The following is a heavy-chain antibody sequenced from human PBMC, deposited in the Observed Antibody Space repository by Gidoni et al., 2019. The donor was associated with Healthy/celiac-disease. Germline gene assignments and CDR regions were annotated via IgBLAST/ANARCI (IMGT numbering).Heavy chain of an antibody. CDR2: IYYSGST. CDR3: ASRRYQLLSRFDP. J-gene: IGHJ5*02. D-gene: IGHD2-2*01. Sequence: QLQLQESGPGLVQPSETLSPPCTVSGGSISSSSYYWGWIRQPPGKGLEWIGSIYYSGSTYYNPSLKSRVTISVDTSKNQSSLKLSSVTAADTAVYYCASRRYQLLSRFDPWGQGTLVTVSS. CDR1: GGSISSSSYY. V-gene: IGHV4-39*01.